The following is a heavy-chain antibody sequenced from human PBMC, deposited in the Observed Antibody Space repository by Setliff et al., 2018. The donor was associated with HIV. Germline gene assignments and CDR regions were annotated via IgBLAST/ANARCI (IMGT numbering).Heavy chain of an antibody. V-gene: IGHV4-39*01. Sequence: SETLSLTCTVSGGSISSGDYYWAWIRQPPGEGLEWVASIYFSGTPYYNPSLKNRVTISVDTSKNQFSLKLSSVTAADTAVYYCARRGMWSYETGGNPTATFDYWGQGVLVTVSS. J-gene: IGHJ4*02. CDR1: GGSISSGDYY. CDR3: ARRGMWSYETGGNPTATFDY. CDR2: IYFSGTP. D-gene: IGHD2-8*02.